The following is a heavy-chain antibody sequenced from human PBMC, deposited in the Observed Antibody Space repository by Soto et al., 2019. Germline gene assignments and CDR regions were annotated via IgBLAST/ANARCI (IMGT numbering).Heavy chain of an antibody. CDR1: GFTFSDYY. CDR2: ISSSGSTI. Sequence: GGSLRLSCAASGFTFSDYYMSWIRQAPGKGLEWVTYISSSGSTIYYADSVKGRFTISRDNAKNSLYLQMNSLRAEDTAVYYCARIRYYYSGSSINWFDPWGQGTLVTVSS. CDR3: ARIRYYYSGSSINWFDP. V-gene: IGHV3-11*01. J-gene: IGHJ5*02. D-gene: IGHD3-10*01.